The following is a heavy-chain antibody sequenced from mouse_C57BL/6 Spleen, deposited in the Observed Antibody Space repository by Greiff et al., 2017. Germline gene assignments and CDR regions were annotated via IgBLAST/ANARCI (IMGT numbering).Heavy chain of an antibody. J-gene: IGHJ3*01. D-gene: IGHD3-2*02. Sequence: QVQLQQPGAELVKPGASVKLSCKASGYTFTSYWMQWVKQRPGQGLEWIGEIDPSDSYTNYNQKFKGKATLTVDTSSSTAYMQLSSLTSEDSAVYYCARWGSSGSAWVAYWGQGTLVTVSA. CDR3: ARWGSSGSAWVAY. CDR2: IDPSDSYT. CDR1: GYTFTSYW. V-gene: IGHV1-50*01.